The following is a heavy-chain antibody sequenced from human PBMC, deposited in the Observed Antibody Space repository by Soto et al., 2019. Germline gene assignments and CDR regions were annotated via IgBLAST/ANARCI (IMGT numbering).Heavy chain of an antibody. CDR3: AKSGGASPYYFDY. V-gene: IGHV3-23*01. CDR2: ISVSGGGT. Sequence: EVQLLESGGGLVQPGGSLRLSCAASAFTFNTYAMGWVRQAPGKGLEWVSAISVSGGGTYYADSGKGRFTICRDTSKNTLYLQMNSLRADDTDVYYCAKSGGASPYYFDYWGRGTVVTVSS. J-gene: IGHJ4*02. D-gene: IGHD1-26*01. CDR1: AFTFNTYA.